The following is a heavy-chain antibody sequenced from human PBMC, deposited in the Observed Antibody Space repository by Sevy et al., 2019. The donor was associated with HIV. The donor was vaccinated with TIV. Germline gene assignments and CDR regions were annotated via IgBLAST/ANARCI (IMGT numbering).Heavy chain of an antibody. CDR3: AKGLGIGWNAVEYYFDY. CDR2: ISGSGGST. Sequence: GGSLRLSCAASGFTFSSYAMSWVRHAPGKGLEWVSAISGSGGSTYYADSVKGRFTISRDNSKNTLYLQMNSLRAEDTAVYYCAKGLGIGWNAVEYYFDYWGQGTLVTVSS. V-gene: IGHV3-23*01. CDR1: GFTFSSYA. D-gene: IGHD6-19*01. J-gene: IGHJ4*02.